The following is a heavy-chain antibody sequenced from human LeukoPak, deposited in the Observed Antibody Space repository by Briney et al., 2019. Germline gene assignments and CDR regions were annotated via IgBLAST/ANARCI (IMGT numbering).Heavy chain of an antibody. CDR2: INAGNGNT. V-gene: IGHV1-3*01. J-gene: IGHJ4*02. D-gene: IGHD5-18*01. CDR1: GYTFTSYA. CDR3: ARGRDTAMETPDY. Sequence: ASVKVSCKASGYTFTSYAMHWVRQAPGQRLEWMGWINAGNGNTKYSQKFQGRVTITADKSTSTAYMELSSLRSEDTAVYYCARGRDTAMETPDYWGQGTLVTVSS.